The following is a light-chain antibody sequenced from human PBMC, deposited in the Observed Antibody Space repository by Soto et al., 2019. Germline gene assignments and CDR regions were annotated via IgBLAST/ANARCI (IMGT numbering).Light chain of an antibody. V-gene: IGLV2-8*01. CDR1: STDVGAYNY. CDR2: AVS. J-gene: IGLJ2*01. Sequence: QSALTQPPSASGSPGQSVTISCTGTSTDVGAYNYVSWYQQHPGKAPKRMIYAVSKRPSGVPDRFSGSKSGNTASLTVSGLQADDEDDYYCSSYVGNNNLVFGGGTKLTVL. CDR3: SSYVGNNNLV.